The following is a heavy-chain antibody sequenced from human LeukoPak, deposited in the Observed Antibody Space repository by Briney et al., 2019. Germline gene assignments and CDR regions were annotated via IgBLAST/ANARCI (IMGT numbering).Heavy chain of an antibody. J-gene: IGHJ4*02. CDR3: AREGHYTYSY. CDR2: ISGYNGKT. V-gene: IGHV1-18*04. Sequence: ASVKVSCKASGYTFSSYGIRWVRQAPGQGLEWMGWISGYNGKTNYAQNLQGRVTMTTDTSTSTAYMELRGLRSDDTAVYYCAREGHYTYSYWGQGTLVTVSS. D-gene: IGHD2-2*02. CDR1: GYTFSSYG.